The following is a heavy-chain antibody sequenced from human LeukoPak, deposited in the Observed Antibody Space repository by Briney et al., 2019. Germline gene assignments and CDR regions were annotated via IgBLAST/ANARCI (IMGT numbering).Heavy chain of an antibody. Sequence: GASVKVSCKASGYTFTSYAISWVRQAPGQGLEWMGGIIPIFGTANYAQKFQDRVTITADKSTSTAYMELSSLRSEDTAVYYCARDRRYSSGWYGENWFDPWGQGTLVTVSS. J-gene: IGHJ5*02. D-gene: IGHD6-19*01. CDR2: IIPIFGTA. V-gene: IGHV1-69*06. CDR1: GYTFTSYA. CDR3: ARDRRYSSGWYGENWFDP.